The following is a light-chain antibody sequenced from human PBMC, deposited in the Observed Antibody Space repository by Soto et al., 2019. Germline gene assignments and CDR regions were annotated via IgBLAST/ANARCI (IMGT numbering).Light chain of an antibody. CDR2: GAS. Sequence: EFVLTQSPGKLSLSPGERATLSCRASQSISSSFLAWYQQKPGQAARHLIYGASSRGTGIPDRFSGSGSGTDFTLTISRLEPEDFAVYYYQQYGSSPPLTFGGGTKVEIK. CDR3: QQYGSSPPLT. CDR1: QSISSSF. J-gene: IGKJ4*01. V-gene: IGKV3-20*01.